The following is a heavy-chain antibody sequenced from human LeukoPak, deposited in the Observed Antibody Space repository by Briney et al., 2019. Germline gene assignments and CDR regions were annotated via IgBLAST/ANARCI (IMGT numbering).Heavy chain of an antibody. J-gene: IGHJ6*04. V-gene: IGHV3-48*04. D-gene: IGHD3-10*02. CDR3: AELGITMIGGV. CDR1: GFTFSSYG. Sequence: GVLRLSCAASGFTFSSYGMNWVRQAPGKGLEWVSYISSSGSTIYYAGSVKGRFTISRDNAKNSLYLQMNSLRAEDTAVYYCAELGITMIGGVWGKGTTVTISS. CDR2: ISSSGSTI.